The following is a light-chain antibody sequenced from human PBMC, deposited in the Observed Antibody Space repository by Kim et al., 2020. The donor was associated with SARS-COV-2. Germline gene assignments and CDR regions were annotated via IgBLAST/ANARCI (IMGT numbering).Light chain of an antibody. CDR1: RSDVGSYNR. CDR3: SSYTSSSTLVV. V-gene: IGLV2-18*02. CDR2: EVS. J-gene: IGLJ2*01. Sequence: QSVTISCTGTRSDVGSYNRVSWYQQPPGTAPKLMIYEVSNRPSGVPDRFSGSKSGNTASLTISGLQAEDEADYYCSSYTSSSTLVVFGGGTQLTVL.